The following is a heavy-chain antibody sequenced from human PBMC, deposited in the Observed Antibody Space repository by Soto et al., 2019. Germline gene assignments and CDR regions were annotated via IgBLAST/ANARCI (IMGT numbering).Heavy chain of an antibody. CDR2: IYYSGST. CDR3: ARDRGDINWCDR. Sequence: SETLSLTCTVSGGSISSGDYYWSWILHPPGKGLEWIGYIYYSGSTYYNPSLKSRVTISVDTSKNQFSLKLSSVTAADTAVYYSARDRGDINWCDRLGERTLVIASS. D-gene: IGHD3-9*01. CDR1: GGSISSGDYY. J-gene: IGHJ5*02. V-gene: IGHV4-30-4*01.